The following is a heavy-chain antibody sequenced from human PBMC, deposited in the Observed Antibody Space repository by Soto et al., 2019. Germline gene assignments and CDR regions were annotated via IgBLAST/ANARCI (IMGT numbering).Heavy chain of an antibody. CDR2: IYYSGTT. J-gene: IGHJ4*02. Sequence: SETLSLTCAVSGYSISSSNWWGWIRQPPGKGLEWIGYIYYSGTTYYNPSLKSRVTMSVDTSKNQFSLKLTSVTAVDTAVYYCARRYGSCFDYWGQGTLVTVSS. V-gene: IGHV4-28*01. D-gene: IGHD5-18*01. CDR1: GYSISSSNW. CDR3: ARRYGSCFDY.